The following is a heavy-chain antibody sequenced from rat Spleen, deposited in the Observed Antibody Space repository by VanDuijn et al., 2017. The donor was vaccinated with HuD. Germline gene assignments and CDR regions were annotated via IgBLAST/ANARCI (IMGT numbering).Heavy chain of an antibody. D-gene: IGHD1-4*01. Sequence: EVQLVETGGGLVQPGRSLKLSCVASGFTFSSYWMYWVRQAPTKGLEWVATISYDGISTFYRDSVRGRFTISSDDAKTTLYLQMDSLRSEDTATYYCTRHDYSGVITNWFAYWGQGTLVTVSS. J-gene: IGHJ3*01. CDR3: TRHDYSGVITNWFAY. CDR1: GFTFSSYW. CDR2: ISYDGIST. V-gene: IGHV5-29*01.